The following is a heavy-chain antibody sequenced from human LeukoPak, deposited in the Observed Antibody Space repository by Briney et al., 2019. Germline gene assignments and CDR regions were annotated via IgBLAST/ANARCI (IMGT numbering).Heavy chain of an antibody. V-gene: IGHV1-46*01. Sequence: GASVKVSRKASGYTFTSYYMHWVRQAPGQGLEWMGIINPSGGSTSYAQKFQGRVTMTRDTSTSTVYMELSSLRSEDTAVYYCARVREYYDILTGVVGGAFDIWGQGTMVTVSS. CDR1: GYTFTSYY. D-gene: IGHD3-9*01. J-gene: IGHJ3*02. CDR3: ARVREYYDILTGVVGGAFDI. CDR2: INPSGGST.